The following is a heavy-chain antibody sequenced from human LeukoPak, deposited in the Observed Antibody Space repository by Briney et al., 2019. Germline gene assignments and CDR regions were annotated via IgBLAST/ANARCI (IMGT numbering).Heavy chain of an antibody. J-gene: IGHJ3*02. CDR3: ATEDRPGRLVGIRVAFDI. Sequence: ASVKVSCKASGYTFTGYYMHWVRQAPGQGLEWMGWINPNSGATNYAQKFQGRVTMTRDTSISTAYMELSRLRSDDTAVYYCATEDRPGRLVGIRVAFDIWGQGTMVTVSS. V-gene: IGHV1-2*02. CDR1: GYTFTGYY. D-gene: IGHD1-26*01. CDR2: INPNSGAT.